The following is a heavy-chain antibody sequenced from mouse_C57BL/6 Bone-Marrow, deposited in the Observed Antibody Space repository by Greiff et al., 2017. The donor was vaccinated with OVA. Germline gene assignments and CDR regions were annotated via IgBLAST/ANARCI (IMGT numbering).Heavy chain of an antibody. V-gene: IGHV5-16*01. CDR1: GFTFSDYY. CDR3: AREQGGYDGYYDWYFDV. D-gene: IGHD2-3*01. J-gene: IGHJ1*03. CDR2: INYDGSST. Sequence: EVKLVESEGGLVQPGSSMKLSCTASGFTFSDYYMAWVRQVPGKGLEWVANINYDGSSTYYLDSLKSRFIISRDNAKNILYLQMSSLKSEDTATYYCAREQGGYDGYYDWYFDVWGTGTTVTVSS.